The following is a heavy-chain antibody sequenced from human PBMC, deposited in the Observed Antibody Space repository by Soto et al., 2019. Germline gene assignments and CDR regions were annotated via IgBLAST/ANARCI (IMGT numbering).Heavy chain of an antibody. CDR3: ARLVERQCLNF. CDR1: GFSISSYW. Sequence: EVQLVESGGGLVQPGGSLRLSCVASGFSISSYWMSWIRQAPGKGLEWVANIKEDGRKEYYLGSVKGRFTSSRDNAKKSRDREVNRVRVEDKAVYYWARLVERQCLNFWGQGTLVTVSS. J-gene: IGHJ4*02. V-gene: IGHV3-7*02. D-gene: IGHD2-15*01. CDR2: IKEDGRKE.